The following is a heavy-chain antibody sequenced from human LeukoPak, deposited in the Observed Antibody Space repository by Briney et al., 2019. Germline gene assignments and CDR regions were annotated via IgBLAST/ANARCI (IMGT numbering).Heavy chain of an antibody. CDR2: IYYSGST. CDR3: ARANGGNRGFDY. D-gene: IGHD4-23*01. CDR1: GGSISSYY. V-gene: IGHV4-59*01. J-gene: IGHJ4*02. Sequence: SETLSLTCTVSGGSISSYYWSWIRQPPGKGLEWIGYIYYSGSTNYNPSLKSRVTISVDTSKNQFSLKLSSVTAADTAVYYCARANGGNRGFDYWGQGTLVTVSS.